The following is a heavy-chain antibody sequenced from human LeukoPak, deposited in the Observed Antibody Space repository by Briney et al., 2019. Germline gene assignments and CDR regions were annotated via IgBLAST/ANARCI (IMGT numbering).Heavy chain of an antibody. CDR3: TRDAGGY. V-gene: IGHV3-48*01. Sequence: GGSLRLSCAASGFTFSSYGMHWVRQASGKGLEWVSYISSSSGTIYYADSVKGRFTISRDNAKNSLYLQMNSLRAEDTAVYYCTRDAGGYWGQGTLVTVSS. CDR1: GFTFSSYG. D-gene: IGHD3-10*01. J-gene: IGHJ4*02. CDR2: ISSSSGTI.